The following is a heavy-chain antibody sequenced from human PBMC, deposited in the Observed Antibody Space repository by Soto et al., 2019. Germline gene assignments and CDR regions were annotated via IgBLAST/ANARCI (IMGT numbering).Heavy chain of an antibody. Sequence: QVQLVESGGGVVQLGSSLGLSCLVSGFTFSSYGMHWVRQAPGKGLEWVAVIWYDGRNKYYADFVKGRFTISRDNAKTTLYLQMNSLRAEATAVYYCASAAAASFDYWGQGTLVTVSS. CDR3: ASAAAASFDY. CDR1: GFTFSSYG. D-gene: IGHD6-13*01. V-gene: IGHV3-33*01. CDR2: IWYDGRNK. J-gene: IGHJ4*02.